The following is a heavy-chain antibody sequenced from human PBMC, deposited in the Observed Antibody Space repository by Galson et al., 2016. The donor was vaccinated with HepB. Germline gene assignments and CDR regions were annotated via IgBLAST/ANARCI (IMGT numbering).Heavy chain of an antibody. CDR3: ARHELHSNSWYMDS. Sequence: QSGAEVKKPGESLKISCQGSGYKFTSYWIGWVRQVPGKGLEWIGTNYPGDSDTRYSPSFQGQVTISVDKSISTAYLQWSSLKASDSAMYYCARHELHSNSWYMDSWGQGTLVTVSS. D-gene: IGHD6-13*01. J-gene: IGHJ4*02. CDR2: NYPGDSDT. V-gene: IGHV5-51*01. CDR1: GYKFTSYW.